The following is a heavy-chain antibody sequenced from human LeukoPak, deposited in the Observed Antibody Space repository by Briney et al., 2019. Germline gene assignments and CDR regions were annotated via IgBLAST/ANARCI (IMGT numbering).Heavy chain of an antibody. CDR1: GGSFSGYY. Sequence: PSETLSLTCAVYGGSFSGYYWSWIRQPPGKGLEWIGEINHSGSTNYNPSLKSRVTISVDTSKNQFSLKLSSVTAADTAVYYCARRAAAGIYYYYYYMDVWGKGTTVTVSS. V-gene: IGHV4-34*01. CDR2: INHSGST. J-gene: IGHJ6*03. CDR3: ARRAAAGIYYYYYYMDV. D-gene: IGHD6-13*01.